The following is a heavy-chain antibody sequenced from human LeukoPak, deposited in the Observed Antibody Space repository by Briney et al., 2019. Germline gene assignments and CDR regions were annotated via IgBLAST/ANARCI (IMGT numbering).Heavy chain of an antibody. CDR3: ARGPGITYAFDI. CDR1: GYTFTSYY. J-gene: IGHJ3*02. CDR2: INPSGGST. V-gene: IGHV1-46*01. D-gene: IGHD1-14*01. Sequence: ASVKVSCKASGYTFTSYYTHWVRQAPGQGLEWMGIINPSGGSTSYAQKFQGRVTTTRDTSTSTVYMELSSPRSEDTAVYYCARGPGITYAFDIWGQGTMVTVSS.